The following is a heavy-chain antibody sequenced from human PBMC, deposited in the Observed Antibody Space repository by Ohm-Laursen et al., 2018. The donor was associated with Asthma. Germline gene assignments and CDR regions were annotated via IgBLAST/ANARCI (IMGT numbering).Heavy chain of an antibody. Sequence: PPQTLTLTCSLSALSISTSGLRVSWIRQPPVKALEWLARIHWDEGKCYSPSLKTKHTISKVTSKSQVVLTMTNIVPVDTATCYERARGGPGSSLDYWGQGTLVTVSS. D-gene: IGHD2-15*01. V-gene: IGHV2-70*04. J-gene: IGHJ4*02. CDR2: IHWDEGK. CDR1: ALSISTSGLR. CDR3: RARGGPGSSLDY.